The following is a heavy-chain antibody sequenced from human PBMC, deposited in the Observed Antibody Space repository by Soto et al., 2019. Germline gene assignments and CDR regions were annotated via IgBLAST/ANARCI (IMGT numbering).Heavy chain of an antibody. J-gene: IGHJ4*02. CDR2: IVVGSGNT. CDR1: AFTFTSAA. Sequence: SVKFSCKASAFTFTSAAVQWVRQARRQRVEWIGWIVVGSGNTNYAQKFQERVTITRDMSTSTAYMELSSLRSEDTAVYYCARGLRNYYASSGLHYWGQGTLVTVSS. V-gene: IGHV1-58*01. D-gene: IGHD3-22*01. CDR3: ARGLRNYYASSGLHY.